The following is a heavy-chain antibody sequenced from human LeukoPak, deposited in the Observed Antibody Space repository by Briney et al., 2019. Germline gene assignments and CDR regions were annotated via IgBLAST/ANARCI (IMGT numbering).Heavy chain of an antibody. CDR1: GGSISSSSYY. D-gene: IGHD6-19*01. CDR2: IYYSGIT. V-gene: IGHV4-39*01. CDR3: ARIGYSSGWPQIDY. Sequence: SETLSLTCTVSGGSISSSSYYWGWIRQPPGKGLEWIGSIYYSGITYYNPSLKSRVTISVDTSKNQLSLKLSSVTAADTAVYYCARIGYSSGWPQIDYWGQGTLVTVSS. J-gene: IGHJ4*02.